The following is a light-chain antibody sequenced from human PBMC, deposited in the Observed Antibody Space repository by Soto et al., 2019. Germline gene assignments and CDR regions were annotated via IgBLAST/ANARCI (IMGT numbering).Light chain of an antibody. CDR3: SSYTSSSTWV. CDR2: DVS. CDR1: SSDVGRYNY. Sequence: QSALTQPASVSGSPGQSITISCTGTSSDVGRYNYVSWYQQHPGKAPKLMIYDVSNRPSGVSNSFSGSKSGNTASLTISGLQAEDEADYYCSSYTSSSTWVFGGGTKVTVL. J-gene: IGLJ3*02. V-gene: IGLV2-14*01.